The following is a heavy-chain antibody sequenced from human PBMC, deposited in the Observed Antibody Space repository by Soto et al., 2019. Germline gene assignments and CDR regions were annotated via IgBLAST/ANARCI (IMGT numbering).Heavy chain of an antibody. Sequence: SETLSLTCAVSGGSIGSSNWWSWVRQPPGKGLEWIGEIYDSGSTNYNPSLKSRVTISLDKSKNQFSLKLSSVTAADTAVYYCLRLKTYDILNISDVWGQGSLVTGSS. V-gene: IGHV4-4*02. CDR1: GGSIGSSNW. D-gene: IGHD3-9*01. J-gene: IGHJ4*02. CDR2: IYDSGST. CDR3: LRLKTYDILNISDV.